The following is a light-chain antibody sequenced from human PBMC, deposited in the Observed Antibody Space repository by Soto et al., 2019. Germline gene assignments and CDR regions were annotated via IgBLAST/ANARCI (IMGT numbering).Light chain of an antibody. J-gene: IGLJ3*02. CDR3: SSYAASNNFYFV. Sequence: QSALTQPPSASGSPGQSVTISCTGTSSDVGGYNYVSWYQQYPGRAPKLMIYEVTKRPSGVPDRFSGSKSGNTASLTVSGLQAADEADYYCSSYAASNNFYFVFGGGTKLTVI. V-gene: IGLV2-8*01. CDR2: EVT. CDR1: SSDVGGYNY.